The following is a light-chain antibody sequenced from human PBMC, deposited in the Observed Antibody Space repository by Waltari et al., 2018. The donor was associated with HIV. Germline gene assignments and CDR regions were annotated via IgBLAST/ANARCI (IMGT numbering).Light chain of an antibody. CDR3: SSYTISISLV. CDR1: NNDVGTYNY. CDR2: DVT. Sequence: QSALTQPASVSGSPGQSITISCTGTNNDVGTYNYVSWYQQHPGKAPKLIIYDVTDRPSWVSYRFSVSKSCNTASLTIAGLQAEDEADYYCSSYTISISLVFGGGTKVTVL. V-gene: IGLV2-14*03. J-gene: IGLJ3*02.